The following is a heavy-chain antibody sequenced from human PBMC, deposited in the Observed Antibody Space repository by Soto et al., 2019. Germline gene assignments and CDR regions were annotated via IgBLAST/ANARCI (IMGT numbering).Heavy chain of an antibody. CDR1: GFTFSSYW. D-gene: IGHD4-17*01. J-gene: IGHJ4*02. CDR2: INGDGTTT. Sequence: EVQLVESGGGLVQPGGSLRLSCAASGFTFSSYWMHWVRQAPGKGLVWVSRINGDGTTTGYADFVKGRFTISRDSAKNTLYVQMNRLRAEDTAVYYCVRDLSVTTKFDYWGQGTLVTVSS. CDR3: VRDLSVTTKFDY. V-gene: IGHV3-74*01.